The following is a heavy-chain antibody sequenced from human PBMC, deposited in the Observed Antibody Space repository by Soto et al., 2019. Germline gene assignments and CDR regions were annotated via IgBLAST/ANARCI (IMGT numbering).Heavy chain of an antibody. J-gene: IGHJ3*02. V-gene: IGHV5-51*01. Sequence: PGESLKLSCKGSGYRFSSYWIGWVRQMPGKFLEWMGIIYPVDSDTIYSPSFQGQVTISADKSISTAYLQWGSVKASDTAMYYCARLLFYFDSSGYGFDIWGPGTMVTVSS. CDR1: GYRFSSYW. CDR3: ARLLFYFDSSGYGFDI. CDR2: IYPVDSDT. D-gene: IGHD3-22*01.